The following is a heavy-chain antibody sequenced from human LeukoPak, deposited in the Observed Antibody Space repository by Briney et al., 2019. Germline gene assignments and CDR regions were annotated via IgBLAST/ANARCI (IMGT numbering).Heavy chain of an antibody. J-gene: IGHJ4*02. D-gene: IGHD2-15*01. CDR1: VGSISSYY. V-gene: IGHV4-59*01. CDR3: ARVIGVVAVGDYFDY. Sequence: EPLSLICTLWVGSISSYYWSWIPQPPGKAREWIGYIYYSGSTNYNPSLKSRVTISVDTSKNQFSLKLSSVTAADTAVYYCARVIGVVAVGDYFDYWGQGNLVTVSS. CDR2: IYYSGST.